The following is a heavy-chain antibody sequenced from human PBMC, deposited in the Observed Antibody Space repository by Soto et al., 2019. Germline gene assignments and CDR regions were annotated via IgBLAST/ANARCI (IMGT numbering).Heavy chain of an antibody. Sequence: QITLKESGPTLVKPTQTLTLTCTFSGFSFTTTGGGVGWIRQPPGKALEWLALIYWDDDKRYSPSLKSRLTMTRDPSKNQVVRTMVTMDPVVTATYYCAHRLAPCLGVAGTLDSRGQGTLVTVSS. CDR3: AHRLAPCLGVAGTLDS. V-gene: IGHV2-5*02. CDR2: IYWDDDK. CDR1: GFSFTTTGGG. D-gene: IGHD6-19*01. J-gene: IGHJ4*02.